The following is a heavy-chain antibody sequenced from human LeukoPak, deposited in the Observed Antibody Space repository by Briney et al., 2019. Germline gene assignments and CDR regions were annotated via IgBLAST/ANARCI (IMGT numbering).Heavy chain of an antibody. Sequence: PGGSLRLSCAASGFAFPGYWMVWVRQAPGKGLEWVASIGKDGSEKAYADSVKDRLTISRDNARNSLYLQMNSLGVEDTAVYYCTRDIVWLQLQYWGQGALVTVSS. V-gene: IGHV3-7*01. CDR3: TRDIVWLQLQY. J-gene: IGHJ4*02. D-gene: IGHD5-24*01. CDR1: GFAFPGYW. CDR2: IGKDGSEK.